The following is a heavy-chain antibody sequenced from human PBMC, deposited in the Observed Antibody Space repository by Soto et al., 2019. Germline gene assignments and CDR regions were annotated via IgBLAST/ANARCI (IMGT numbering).Heavy chain of an antibody. CDR1: GFTYGAYE. D-gene: IGHD3-10*01. Sequence: EVQLVESGGGLVQPGGSLRLSCAVSGFTYGAYEMNWVRQAPGKGLEWVAYISSSGSIRYYADSVHGRFTISRDNANNSLFLQMNSLRAEDTAVYYCARELRTLDRGVTYSMDVWGQGTTVTVTS. CDR3: ARELRTLDRGVTYSMDV. J-gene: IGHJ6*02. V-gene: IGHV3-48*03. CDR2: ISSSGSIR.